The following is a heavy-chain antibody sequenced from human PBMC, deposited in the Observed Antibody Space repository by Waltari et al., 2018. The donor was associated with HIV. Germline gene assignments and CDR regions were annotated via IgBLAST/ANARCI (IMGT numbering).Heavy chain of an antibody. CDR1: GFTFSSYA. CDR2: MRYDGNNK. CDR3: AKDKRTFGDLYWFFDL. J-gene: IGHJ2*01. D-gene: IGHD4-17*01. Sequence: QVQLVESGGGVVQPGGSLRLSCAASGFTFSSYAMHWVRQAPGKGLEWLELMRYDGNNKYHGDSVRCRFTISRDNSKNTLYLQMYLLRTEDTAIYYCAKDKRTFGDLYWFFDLWGRGTLVTVSS. V-gene: IGHV3-30*02.